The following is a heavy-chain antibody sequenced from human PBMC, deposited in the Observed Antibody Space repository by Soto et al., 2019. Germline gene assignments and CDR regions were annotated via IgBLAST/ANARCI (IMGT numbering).Heavy chain of an antibody. CDR3: ARDYYDSSGSAWLDP. V-gene: IGHV1-18*03. CDR1: GYTFTSFG. D-gene: IGHD3-22*01. CDR2: ISAYNGNT. J-gene: IGHJ5*02. Sequence: ASVKVSCKASGYTFTSFGINWVRQAPGQGLEWMGWISAYNGNTNYAQKLQGRVTMTTDTPTSTAYMELRSLRSDYMAVYYCARDYYDSSGSAWLDPWGQGTLVTVSS.